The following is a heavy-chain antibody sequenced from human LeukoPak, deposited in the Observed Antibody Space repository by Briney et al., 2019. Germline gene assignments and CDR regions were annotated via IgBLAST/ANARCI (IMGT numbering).Heavy chain of an antibody. V-gene: IGHV3-7*03. J-gene: IGHJ4*02. D-gene: IGHD3-10*01. CDR1: GFTFSSYW. Sequence: PGGSLRLSCAASGFTFSSYWMSWVRQAPGKGLEWVANIKQDGSEKYYVDSVKGRFTISRDNAKNSLYLRMNSLRAEDTAVYYCARDENYYGSGSYPYYWGQGTLVTVSS. CDR2: IKQDGSEK. CDR3: ARDENYYGSGSYPYY.